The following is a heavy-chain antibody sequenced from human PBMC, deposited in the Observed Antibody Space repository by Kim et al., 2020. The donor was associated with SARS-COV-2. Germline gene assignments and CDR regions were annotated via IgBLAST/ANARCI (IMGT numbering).Heavy chain of an antibody. Sequence: SVKGRFTISRDNAKNSLYLQMNSLRAEDTAVYYCARVRGYSYGYSSCWDYWGQGTLVTVSS. V-gene: IGHV3-11*06. D-gene: IGHD5-18*01. J-gene: IGHJ4*02. CDR3: ARVRGYSYGYSSCWDY.